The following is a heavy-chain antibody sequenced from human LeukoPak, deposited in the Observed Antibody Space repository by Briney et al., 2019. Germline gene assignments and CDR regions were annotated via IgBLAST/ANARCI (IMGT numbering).Heavy chain of an antibody. CDR1: GGTFSSYA. J-gene: IGHJ4*02. D-gene: IGHD3-10*01. Sequence: ASVKVSCKASGGTFSSYAISWVRQAPGQGLEWMGGIIPIIGTANYAQKFQGRVTITADKSTSTAYMELSSLRSEDTAVYYCARVLLWFGDPIRPLYFDYWGQGTLVTVSS. CDR3: ARVLLWFGDPIRPLYFDY. CDR2: IIPIIGTA. V-gene: IGHV1-69*06.